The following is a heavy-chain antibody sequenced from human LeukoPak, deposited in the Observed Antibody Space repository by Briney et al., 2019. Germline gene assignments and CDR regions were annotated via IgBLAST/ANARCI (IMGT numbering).Heavy chain of an antibody. V-gene: IGHV1-8*01. CDR1: GYTFTSYD. CDR2: MNPNSGNT. D-gene: IGHD6-13*01. J-gene: IGHJ5*02. Sequence: ASVKVSCKASGYTFTSYDINWVRQATGQGLEWMGWMNPNSGNTGYARKFQGRVTMTRNTSISTAYMELSSLRSEDTAVYYCARFSQLAYSTDPWGQGTLVTVSS. CDR3: ARFSQLAYSTDP.